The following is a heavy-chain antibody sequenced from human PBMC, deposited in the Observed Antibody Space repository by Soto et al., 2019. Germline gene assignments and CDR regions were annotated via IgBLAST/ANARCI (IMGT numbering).Heavy chain of an antibody. V-gene: IGHV1-69*13. D-gene: IGHD1-1*01. J-gene: IGHJ4*02. Sequence: SVKVSCMAAGGNFSSYAIRWVRKAPGQGLEWMGGIIRISGTVNDAQKFQGRVTITADESPSTAYIELSRLRSEATAEYYCARVRPPRTGPFDYWGQGTVVTVSS. CDR1: GGNFSSYA. CDR3: ARVRPPRTGPFDY. CDR2: IIRISGTV.